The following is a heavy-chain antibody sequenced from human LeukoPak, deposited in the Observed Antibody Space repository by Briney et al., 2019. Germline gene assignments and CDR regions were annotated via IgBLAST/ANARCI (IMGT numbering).Heavy chain of an antibody. V-gene: IGHV3-21*01. D-gene: IGHD3-22*01. CDR2: ISSSSSYI. CDR1: GFTFSSYS. CDR3: ARGYYDSSGYYPL. Sequence: GGSLRLSCAASGFTFSSYSMNWVRQAPGKGLEWVSSISSSSSYIYYAESVKGRFTISRDNAKNSLYLQMNSLRAEDTAVYYCARGYYDSSGYYPLWGQGTLVTVSS. J-gene: IGHJ4*02.